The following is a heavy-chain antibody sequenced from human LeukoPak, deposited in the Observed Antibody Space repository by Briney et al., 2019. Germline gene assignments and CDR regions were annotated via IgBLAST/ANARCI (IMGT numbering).Heavy chain of an antibody. D-gene: IGHD4-17*01. CDR2: ISAYNGNT. V-gene: IGHV1-18*01. Sequence: ASVKVSCKASGGTFSSYAISWVRQAPGQGLEWMGWISAYNGNTNYAQKLQGRVTMTTDTSTSTAYMELRSLRSDDTAVYYCARDYGDKRFDYWGQGTLVTVSS. CDR3: ARDYGDKRFDY. CDR1: GGTFSSYA. J-gene: IGHJ4*02.